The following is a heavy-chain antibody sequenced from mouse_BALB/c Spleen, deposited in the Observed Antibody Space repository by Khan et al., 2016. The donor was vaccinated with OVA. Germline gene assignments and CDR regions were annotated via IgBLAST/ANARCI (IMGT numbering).Heavy chain of an antibody. CDR3: VRSPWLLHYAMDY. J-gene: IGHJ4*01. V-gene: IGHV8-12*01. Sequence: QVTLKESGPGLLQPSQTLSLTCSFSGFSLSSSGMSVSWIRQPSGKGLEWLAHIYWDDDKPYTPSRKSRSTTSMDTSRNQVFLKITSVDTADTATYYCVRSPWLLHYAMDYWGQGTSVTVSS. D-gene: IGHD2-3*01. CDR2: IYWDDDK. CDR1: GFSLSSSGMS.